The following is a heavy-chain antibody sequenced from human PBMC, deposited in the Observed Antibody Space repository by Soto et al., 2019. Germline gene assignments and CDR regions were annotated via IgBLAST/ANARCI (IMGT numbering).Heavy chain of an antibody. CDR1: GFTFSSYG. Sequence: PGGPLRLSCAASGFTFSSYGMHWVRQAPGKGLEWVAVISYDGSNKYYADSVKGRFTISRDNAKNSLYLQMNSLRAEDTAVYYCARDQPGYSYGYGLGYWGQGTLVTVSS. J-gene: IGHJ4*02. CDR3: ARDQPGYSYGYGLGY. CDR2: ISYDGSNK. D-gene: IGHD5-18*01. V-gene: IGHV3-30*03.